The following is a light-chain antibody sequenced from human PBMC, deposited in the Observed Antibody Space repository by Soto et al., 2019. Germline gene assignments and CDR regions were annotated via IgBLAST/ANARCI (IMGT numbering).Light chain of an antibody. CDR1: QSISSH. Sequence: DIQITQSPSSLSASVGDRVTITCRASQSISSHLNWYQHKPGRPPRLLIFASYILEGGVPSRFSGSGSDTYFTLTIDNLQPEDVATYYCQHSYITPRYTFGQGTKVEI. CDR3: QHSYITPRYT. V-gene: IGKV1-39*01. J-gene: IGKJ2*01. CDR2: ASY.